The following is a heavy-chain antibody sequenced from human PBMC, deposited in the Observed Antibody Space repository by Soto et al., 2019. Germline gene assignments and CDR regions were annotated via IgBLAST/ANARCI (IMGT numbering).Heavy chain of an antibody. Sequence: GGSLRLSCAASGFTFDDYTMHWVRQAPGKGLEWVSGLSWNSGSIGYADPVKGRFTISRDDAKNSLYLQMNSLRAEDTALYYCAKDSCSGGRCYSFGVDVWGRGTTVTVSS. J-gene: IGHJ6*02. CDR2: LSWNSGSI. V-gene: IGHV3-9*01. D-gene: IGHD2-15*01. CDR1: GFTFDDYT. CDR3: AKDSCSGGRCYSFGVDV.